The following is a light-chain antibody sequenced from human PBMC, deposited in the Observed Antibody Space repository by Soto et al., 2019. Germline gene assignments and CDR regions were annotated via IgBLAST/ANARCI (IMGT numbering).Light chain of an antibody. J-gene: IGKJ1*01. V-gene: IGKV1-5*01. CDR1: QSVSDW. CDR2: DAS. Sequence: DIQMTQSPSTLSASVGDRVTITCRASQSVSDWLAWYQQKPGKAPKLLIYDASSLESAGPSRFSGSGSGTEFTLTISSLQPDDFATYYCQQYNSYTWTFGQGTKVEIK. CDR3: QQYNSYTWT.